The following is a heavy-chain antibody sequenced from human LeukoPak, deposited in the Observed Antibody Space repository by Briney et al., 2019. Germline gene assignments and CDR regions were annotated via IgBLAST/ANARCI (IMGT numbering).Heavy chain of an antibody. CDR2: ISWNSGSI. D-gene: IGHD3-22*01. V-gene: IGHV3-9*01. CDR1: GFTFDDYA. J-gene: IGHJ4*02. Sequence: PGRSLRLSCAASGFTFDDYAMHWVRQAPGKGLEWVSGISWNSGSIGYADSVKGRFTISRDNAKNSLYLQMNSLRAEDTALYYWAKDGTMIDWGQGTLVTVSS. CDR3: AKDGTMID.